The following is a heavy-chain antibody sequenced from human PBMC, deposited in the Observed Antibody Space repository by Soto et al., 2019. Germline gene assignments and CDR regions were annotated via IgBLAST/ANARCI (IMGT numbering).Heavy chain of an antibody. J-gene: IGHJ4*01. V-gene: IGHV4-61*01. CDR1: GGSVSSGSYY. CDR3: ARGGAYCGGDCSPHYPDY. CDR2: IYYNGRT. D-gene: IGHD2-21*02. Sequence: TSETLSLTCTVSGGSVSSGSYYWSWIRQPPGKGLEWIGYIYYNGRTNYNPSLKSRVTLSADTSKNQFSLKLNSVTAADTAVYSCARGGAYCGGDCSPHYPDYWGHGTLVTVSS.